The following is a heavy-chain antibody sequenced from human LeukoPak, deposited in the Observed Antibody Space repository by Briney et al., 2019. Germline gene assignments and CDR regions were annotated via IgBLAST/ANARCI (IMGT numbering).Heavy chain of an antibody. CDR1: SGSISSSSYY. CDR3: ARGAVDTNFDY. V-gene: IGHV4-39*07. J-gene: IGHJ4*02. Sequence: SVTLSLTCTVYSGSISSSSYYWRWLRQPPEKGLEWIGSIYYSGSTYYNPSLKSRVTISVDTSKNQFSLKLSSVTAADTAVYYCARGAVDTNFDYWGQGTLVTVSS. CDR2: IYYSGST. D-gene: IGHD5-18*01.